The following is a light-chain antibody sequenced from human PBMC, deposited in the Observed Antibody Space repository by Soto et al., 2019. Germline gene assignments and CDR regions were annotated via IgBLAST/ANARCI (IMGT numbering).Light chain of an antibody. CDR1: TSINTY. V-gene: IGKV3D-11*02. CDR2: DAS. CDR3: QQRRSWQVT. J-gene: IGKJ5*01. Sequence: ENVLTQSPATLSLSPGAGAPLSCRARTSINTYLAWYQQKPGQAPRLLIYDASKRATGIPARFSGSGSGTNFTLTISSLEPEDFAVYYCQQRRSWQVTFGQGTRLEIK.